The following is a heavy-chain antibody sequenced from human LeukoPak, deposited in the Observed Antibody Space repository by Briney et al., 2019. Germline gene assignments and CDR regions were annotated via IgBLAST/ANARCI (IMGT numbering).Heavy chain of an antibody. D-gene: IGHD5-12*01. CDR2: IIPIFGTA. V-gene: IGHV1-69*13. Sequence: SVKVSCKASGGTFSSYAISWVRQAPGQGLEWMGGIIPIFGTANYAQKFQGRVTITADESPSTAYMELSSLRSEDTAVYYCARDRLNYPFPQGRFDYWGQGTLVTVSS. CDR1: GGTFSSYA. J-gene: IGHJ4*02. CDR3: ARDRLNYPFPQGRFDY.